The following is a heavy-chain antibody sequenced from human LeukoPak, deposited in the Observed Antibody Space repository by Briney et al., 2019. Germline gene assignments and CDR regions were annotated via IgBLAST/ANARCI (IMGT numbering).Heavy chain of an antibody. Sequence: PSETLSLTCAVYGGSFSGYYWSWIRQPPGKGLEWIGEINHSGSTNYNPSLKSRVTISVDTSKNQFSLKLSSVTAADTAVYYCAGGRDYWGQGALVTVSS. V-gene: IGHV4-34*01. CDR2: INHSGST. CDR1: GGSFSGYY. J-gene: IGHJ4*02. CDR3: AGGRDY.